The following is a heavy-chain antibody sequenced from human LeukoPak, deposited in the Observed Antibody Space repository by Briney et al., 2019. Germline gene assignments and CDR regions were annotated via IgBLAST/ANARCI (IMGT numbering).Heavy chain of an antibody. V-gene: IGHV5-51*01. CDR2: IYPGDSDT. Sequence: GESLKISCKGSGYSFTSYWIGWVRQIPGKGLEWMGIIYPGDSDTRYRPSFQGPVTISADQSINTAYLECNSLKASDTALYYCACRMFASNWFQPWGQGTLVTVSS. J-gene: IGHJ5*02. D-gene: IGHD4-11*01. CDR3: ACRMFASNWFQP. CDR1: GYSFTSYW.